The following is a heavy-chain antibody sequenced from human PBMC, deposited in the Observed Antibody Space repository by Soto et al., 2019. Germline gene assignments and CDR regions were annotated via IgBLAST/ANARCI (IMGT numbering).Heavy chain of an antibody. Sequence: LSLTCAVYGGSFSGYYWSWIRQPPGKGLEWIGEINHSGSTNYNPSLKSRVTISVDTSKNQLSLKLSSVTAADTAVYYCARDPDGSGSLFDPWGQGTLVTVSS. CDR2: INHSGST. J-gene: IGHJ5*02. CDR1: GGSFSGYY. D-gene: IGHD3-10*01. CDR3: ARDPDGSGSLFDP. V-gene: IGHV4-34*01.